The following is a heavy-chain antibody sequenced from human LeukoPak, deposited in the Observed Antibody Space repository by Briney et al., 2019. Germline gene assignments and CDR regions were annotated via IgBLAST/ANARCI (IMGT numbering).Heavy chain of an antibody. Sequence: GGSLRLSCEASGFSFNNYWMNWVRQAPGKGLEWVVNVQKDGGEKQYVDSVKGRFTISRDNAKDLVYLQLNSLRAEDTAVYSCATSTMGAGYFDDWGQGTLVTVSS. CDR2: VQKDGGEK. D-gene: IGHD3-16*01. CDR1: GFSFNNYW. CDR3: ATSTMGAGYFDD. J-gene: IGHJ4*02. V-gene: IGHV3-7*01.